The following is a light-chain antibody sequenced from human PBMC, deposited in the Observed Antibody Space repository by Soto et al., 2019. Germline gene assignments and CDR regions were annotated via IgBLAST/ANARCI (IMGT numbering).Light chain of an antibody. J-gene: IGLJ2*01. CDR3: CSYAWSSPFDVV. CDR2: EGS. CDR1: SSDVGSYNL. V-gene: IGLV2-23*03. Sequence: QSVLTQPASVSGSPGQSITISCTGTSSDVGSYNLVSWYQQHPGKAPKLMIYEGSKRPSGVSNRFSGSKSGNTASLTLSGLLAEDEADYYCCSYAWSSPFDVVFGGGTQLTVL.